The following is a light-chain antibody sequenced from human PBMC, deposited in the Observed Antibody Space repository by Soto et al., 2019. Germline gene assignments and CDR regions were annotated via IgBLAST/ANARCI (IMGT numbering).Light chain of an antibody. Sequence: ILMTQSPATLSVSPWERATLSCSSSQSVGRNLAWYQQKPGQAPRLLIFGAYTRATGIPARFSGSGSGTDFTLTISSLQSEDFAVYYCQHYNYWPPKTFGQGTKVDIK. V-gene: IGKV3-15*01. CDR1: QSVGRN. CDR2: GAY. CDR3: QHYNYWPPKT. J-gene: IGKJ1*01.